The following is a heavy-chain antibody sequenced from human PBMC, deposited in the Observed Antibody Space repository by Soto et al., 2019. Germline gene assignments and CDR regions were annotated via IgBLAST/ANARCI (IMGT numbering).Heavy chain of an antibody. V-gene: IGHV3-30-3*01. J-gene: IGHJ6*02. CDR3: ARGIVAGINYYYYYGMDV. D-gene: IGHD6-19*01. CDR2: ISYDGSNK. CDR1: GFTFSSYA. Sequence: QVQLVESGGGVVQPGRSLRLSCAASGFTFSSYAMHWVRQAPGKGLEWVAVISYDGSNKYYADSVKGRFTISRDNSKNTLYLQMISLRAEDTAVYYCARGIVAGINYYYYYGMDVWGQGTTVTVSS.